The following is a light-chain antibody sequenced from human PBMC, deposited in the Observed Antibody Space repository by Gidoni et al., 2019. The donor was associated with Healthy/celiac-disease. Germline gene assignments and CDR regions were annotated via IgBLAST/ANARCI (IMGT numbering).Light chain of an antibody. J-gene: IGKJ4*01. V-gene: IGKV1-39*01. CDR3: QQSYSTPT. Sequence: DIQMTKSPSSLSASVGDRVTITCRASQSISSYLNWYQQKPGKAPKLLIYAASSLQSGVPSRFSGSGSGTDFTLTISSLQPADFATYYCQQSYSTPTFGGGTKVEIK. CDR1: QSISSY. CDR2: AAS.